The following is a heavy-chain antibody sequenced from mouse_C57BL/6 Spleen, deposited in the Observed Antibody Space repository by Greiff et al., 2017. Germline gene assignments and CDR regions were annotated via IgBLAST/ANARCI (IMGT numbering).Heavy chain of an antibody. V-gene: IGHV1-69*01. J-gene: IGHJ2*01. CDR3: AAYSNYANVPY. D-gene: IGHD2-5*01. CDR2: IDPSDSYT. Sequence: QVQLQQPGAELVMPGASVKLSCKASGYTFTSYWMHWVKQRPGQGLEWIGEIDPSDSYTNYNQKFKGKSTLTVDKSSSTAYMQLSSLTSEDSAVYYCAAYSNYANVPYWGQGTTLTVSS. CDR1: GYTFTSYW.